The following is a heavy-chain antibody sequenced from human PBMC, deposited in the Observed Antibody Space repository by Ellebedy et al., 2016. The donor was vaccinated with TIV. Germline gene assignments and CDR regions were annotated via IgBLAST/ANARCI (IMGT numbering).Heavy chain of an antibody. CDR1: GYTFTNFR. CDR3: ARDSDYGGVTNHWYFNL. D-gene: IGHD4-23*01. CDR2: VSPYNGNT. J-gene: IGHJ2*01. V-gene: IGHV1-18*01. Sequence: ASVKVSXXASGYTFTNFRISWVRQDPGQGLEWMGWVSPYNGNTNYAQKFQARVTMTTDTSTSTAYMELRSLRSDDTALYFCARDSDYGGVTNHWYFNLWGRGTLVTVSS.